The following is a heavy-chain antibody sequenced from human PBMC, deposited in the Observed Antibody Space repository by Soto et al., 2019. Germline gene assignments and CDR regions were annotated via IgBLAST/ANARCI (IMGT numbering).Heavy chain of an antibody. Sequence: EVQLVESGGGLVRPGRSLRLSCGATGFSFEEHGMHWVRQAPGKGLEWVSGISSNSGSIGYVESLRGRFTISRDNAKNSLYLQINSLRIVDTAFYYCVKDHQDYYESAFDIWGQGPMVTVSS. CDR1: GFSFEEHG. V-gene: IGHV3-9*01. D-gene: IGHD3-16*01. CDR3: VKDHQDYYESAFDI. CDR2: ISSNSGSI. J-gene: IGHJ3*02.